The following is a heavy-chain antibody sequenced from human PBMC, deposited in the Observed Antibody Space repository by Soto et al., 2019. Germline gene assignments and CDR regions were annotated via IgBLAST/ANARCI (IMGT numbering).Heavy chain of an antibody. CDR1: GGSFSAYY. V-gene: IGHV4-59*01. CDR3: ARLYYVSGRPLMDV. J-gene: IGHJ6*02. Sequence: SETLSLTCAVYGGSFSAYYWSWIRQPPGKGLEWIGYIYYSGSTKYNPSLKSRVTISVDTSKNQFSLKVGSLNAADSAVYYCARLYYVSGRPLMDVWGQGITVTVSS. CDR2: IYYSGST. D-gene: IGHD3-10*01.